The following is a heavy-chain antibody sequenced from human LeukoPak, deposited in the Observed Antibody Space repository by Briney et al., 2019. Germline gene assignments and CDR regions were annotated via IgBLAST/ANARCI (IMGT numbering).Heavy chain of an antibody. CDR1: GYTFTSYD. D-gene: IGHD6-19*01. CDR3: ARVTVAGEAFDI. J-gene: IGHJ3*02. Sequence: GASVKVSCKASGYTFTSYDINWVRQATGQGLEWMGWMNPNSGNTGYAQKFQGRVTITRNTSISTAYMELSSLRSEDTAVYYCARVTVAGEAFDIWGQGTMVTVSS. CDR2: MNPNSGNT. V-gene: IGHV1-8*03.